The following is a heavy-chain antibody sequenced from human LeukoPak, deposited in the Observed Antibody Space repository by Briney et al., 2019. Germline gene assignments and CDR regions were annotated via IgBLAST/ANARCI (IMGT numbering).Heavy chain of an antibody. D-gene: IGHD3-22*01. J-gene: IGHJ3*02. V-gene: IGHV4-38-2*02. CDR2: INHSGST. CDR1: GYSISSGYY. CDR3: ARDKDYDSSGYYQGDAFDI. Sequence: SETLSLTCTVSGYSISSGYYWGWIRPPPGKGLEWIGNINHSGSTYYKPPLKSRVTISVDTSKNQFCLKLSSVTAADTAVYYCARDKDYDSSGYYQGDAFDIWGQGTMVTVSS.